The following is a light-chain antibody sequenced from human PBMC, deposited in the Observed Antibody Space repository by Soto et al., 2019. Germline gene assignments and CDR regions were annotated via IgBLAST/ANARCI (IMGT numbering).Light chain of an antibody. J-gene: IGKJ2*01. Sequence: EIVLTQSPGTLSLSPGERASLSCRASQSLTSTYLARYQQKPGQAPRLLFYGASSRATGIPDRFSGSGSGTDFTHTIIILEPEDFAVCYCQQYGSSRPFGQGTKLQIK. CDR3: QQYGSSRP. CDR1: QSLTSTY. V-gene: IGKV3-20*01. CDR2: GAS.